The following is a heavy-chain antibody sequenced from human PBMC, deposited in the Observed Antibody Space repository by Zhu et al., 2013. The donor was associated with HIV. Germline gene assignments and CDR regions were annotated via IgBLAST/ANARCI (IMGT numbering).Heavy chain of an antibody. D-gene: IGHD1-20*01. CDR2: INPNSGGT. J-gene: IGHJ4*02. CDR3: ARRAGITGTTSGFDY. V-gene: IGHV1-2*04. Sequence: QVQLVQSGAEVKKPGASVKVSCKASGYTFTGYYMHWVRQAPGQGLEWMGWINPNSGGTNYAQKFQGWVTMTRDTSISTAYMELSRLRSDDTAVYYCARRAGITGTTSGFDYWGQGTLVTVSS. CDR1: GYTFTGYY.